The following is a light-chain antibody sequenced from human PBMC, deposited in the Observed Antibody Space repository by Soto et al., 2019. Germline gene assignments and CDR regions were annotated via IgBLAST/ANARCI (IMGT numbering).Light chain of an antibody. CDR2: RND. CDR3: AAWDVTLGGHVL. J-gene: IGLJ2*01. Sequence: QSVLTQPPSASGTAGQRVTISCSGSTSNIGRNAVNWYQQLPGTAPKLLIYRNDQRPSGVPDRFSGSKSGSSASLAISGLQSEDEGDYYCAAWDVTLGGHVLFGGGTKVTVL. CDR1: TSNIGRNA. V-gene: IGLV1-44*01.